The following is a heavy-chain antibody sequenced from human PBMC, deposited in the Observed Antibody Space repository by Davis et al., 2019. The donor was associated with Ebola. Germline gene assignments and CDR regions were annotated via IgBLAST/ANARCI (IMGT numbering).Heavy chain of an antibody. CDR1: GFTFSSYA. Sequence: GESLKISCAASGFTFSSYAMHWVRQAPGKGLEYVSAISSNGGSTSYADSVKGRFTISRDNSKNTLYLQMGSLRAEDMAVYYCAREDIDGAFDIWGQGTMVTVSS. CDR3: AREDIDGAFDI. J-gene: IGHJ3*02. CDR2: ISSNGGST. D-gene: IGHD5-12*01. V-gene: IGHV3-64*02.